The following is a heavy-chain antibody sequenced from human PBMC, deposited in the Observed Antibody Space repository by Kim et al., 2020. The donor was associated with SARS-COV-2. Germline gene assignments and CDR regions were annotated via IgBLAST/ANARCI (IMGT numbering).Heavy chain of an antibody. Sequence: SETLSLTCTVSGDSISSSASFWGWIRPPPGKGLEWYGSLYDTGSTYYNSSLNSRVSTSVDTSKNQFPLMVNSVTAADTVAYYCALQSDVVGTPIDAFDI. D-gene: IGHD5-12*01. V-gene: IGHV4-39*01. CDR3: ALQSDVVGTPIDAFDI. J-gene: IGHJ3*02. CDR1: GDSISSSASF. CDR2: LYDTGST.